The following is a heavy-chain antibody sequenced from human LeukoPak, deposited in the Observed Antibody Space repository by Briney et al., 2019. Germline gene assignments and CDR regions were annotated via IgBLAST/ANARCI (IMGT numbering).Heavy chain of an antibody. J-gene: IGHJ4*02. CDR3: ARSPDILTGENFDY. D-gene: IGHD3-9*01. CDR2: IYNSGST. Sequence: SETLSLTCTVSGGSISSGGYYWSWIRQPAGKGLEWIGRIYNSGSTNYNPSLKSRVTLSLDTSKNQFSLKLSSVTAADTAVFYCARSPDILTGENFDYWGQGTLVTVSS. V-gene: IGHV4-61*02. CDR1: GGSISSGGYY.